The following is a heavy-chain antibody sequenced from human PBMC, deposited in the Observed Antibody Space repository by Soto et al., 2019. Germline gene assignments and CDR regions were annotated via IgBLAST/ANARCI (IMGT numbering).Heavy chain of an antibody. CDR1: GGSFSGYY. CDR3: SMWVVGKNFDS. J-gene: IGHJ4*02. V-gene: IGHV4-34*01. Sequence: SETLSLTCAVYGGSFSGYYWGWIRQPPGKGLEWIGDINHSGSTNYNPSLKSRVTISVDTSKNQLSLRLSSVTSADTAVYYCSMWVVGKNFDSWGQGTPVTV. D-gene: IGHD1-26*01. CDR2: INHSGST.